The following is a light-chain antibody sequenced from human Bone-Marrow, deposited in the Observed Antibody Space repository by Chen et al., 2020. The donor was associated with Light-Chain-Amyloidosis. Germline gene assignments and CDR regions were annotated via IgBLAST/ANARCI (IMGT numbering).Light chain of an antibody. CDR3: QQSYSTPYT. Sequence: DIQMTQSPSSLSASVGDRVTITCRASQSISTYLNWYQQKPGKAPKLLIYAASSLQSGVSSRFSGSGSGTESTLNISSLQPEDFATYYCQQSYSTPYTFGQGTKLEIK. CDR1: QSISTY. CDR2: AAS. V-gene: IGKV1-39*01. J-gene: IGKJ2*01.